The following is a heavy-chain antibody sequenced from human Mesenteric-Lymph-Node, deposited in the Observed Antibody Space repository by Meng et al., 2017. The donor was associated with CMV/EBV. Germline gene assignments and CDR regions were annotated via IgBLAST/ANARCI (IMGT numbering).Heavy chain of an antibody. D-gene: IGHD3-16*01. CDR2: TSYRSESYN. CDR3: AYFGDLPPLW. J-gene: IGHJ4*02. CDR1: GACLSSTTAS. Sequence: SVPGLSKPSQTLHATFTSAGACLSSTTASWNGIRQSPARGLEWLGRTSYRSESYNDYAVSVKSRISVNLDTSKNQPSLHLNFVTPEDTAVYYCAYFGDLPPLWWGQGTLVTVSS. V-gene: IGHV6-1*01.